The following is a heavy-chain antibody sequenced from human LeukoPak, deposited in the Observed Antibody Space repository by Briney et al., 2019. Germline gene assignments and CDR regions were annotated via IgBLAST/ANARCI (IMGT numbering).Heavy chain of an antibody. V-gene: IGHV3-23*01. CDR3: ATYRQVLLPFES. J-gene: IGHJ4*02. CDR1: GFTFNTYG. Sequence: GGSLRLSCAASGFTFNTYGMSWVRQPPGKGLEWVSSIFQGGGEIHYADSVRGRFTISRDNSKSILSLQMNSLRAEDTAIYYCATYRQVLLPFESWGQGTLVTVSS. D-gene: IGHD2/OR15-2a*01. CDR2: IFQGGGEI.